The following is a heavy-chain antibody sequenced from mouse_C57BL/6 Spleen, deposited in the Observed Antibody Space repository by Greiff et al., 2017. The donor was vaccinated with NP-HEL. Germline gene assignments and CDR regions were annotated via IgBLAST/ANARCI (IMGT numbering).Heavy chain of an antibody. CDR2: IHPSDSDT. V-gene: IGHV1-74*01. J-gene: IGHJ4*01. D-gene: IGHD1-1*01. Sequence: QVQLKQPGAELVKPGASVKVSCKASGYTFTSYWMHWVKQRPGQGLEWIGRIHPSDSDTNYNQKFKGKATLTVDKSSSTAYMQLSSLTSEDSAVYYCAIGTNYGSSYYAMDYWGQGTSVTVSS. CDR3: AIGTNYGSSYYAMDY. CDR1: GYTFTSYW.